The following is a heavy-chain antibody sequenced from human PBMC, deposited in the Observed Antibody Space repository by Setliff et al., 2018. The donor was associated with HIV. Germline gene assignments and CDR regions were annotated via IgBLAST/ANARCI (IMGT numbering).Heavy chain of an antibody. CDR2: IYYTGFT. CDR3: ARHSDIAARRTYFDY. J-gene: IGHJ4*02. V-gene: IGHV4-39*01. CDR1: GDSFTTSSYF. D-gene: IGHD6-6*01. Sequence: SETLSLTCSVSGDSFTTSSYFWGWVRQSPGKGLEWIGNIYYTGFTYYNPSLKSRVTISIDTSKNQFSLKLSSVTAADTAVYYCARHSDIAARRTYFDYWGQGTLVTVSS.